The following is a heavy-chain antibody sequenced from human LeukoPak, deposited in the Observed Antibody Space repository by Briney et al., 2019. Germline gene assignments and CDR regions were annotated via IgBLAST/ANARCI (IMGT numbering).Heavy chain of an antibody. CDR3: ARDRDVYSSRWNRNFAY. CDR2: IWYDGSNK. J-gene: IGHJ4*02. Sequence: PGGSLRLFCAASGFTFSNYGMQWARQAPGKGLEWVAFIWYDGSNKYYADSVKGRFTISRDNSKNTLYLQMNSLRAEDTAVYYCARDRDVYSSRWNRNFAYWGQGTLVTVSA. D-gene: IGHD6-13*01. CDR1: GFTFSNYG. V-gene: IGHV3-33*01.